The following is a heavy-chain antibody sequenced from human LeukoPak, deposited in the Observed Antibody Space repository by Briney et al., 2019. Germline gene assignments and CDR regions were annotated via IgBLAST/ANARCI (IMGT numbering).Heavy chain of an antibody. CDR1: GFTFSTYA. Sequence: PGGSLRLSCAASGFTFSTYAMSWVRQAPGKGLEWVSAISGSGGSTYYADSVKGRFTISRDNSKNTLYLQMNSLRAEDTAVYYCAKHREGPVTYNAFDIWGQGTMVTVSS. J-gene: IGHJ3*02. D-gene: IGHD4-17*01. CDR2: ISGSGGST. CDR3: AKHREGPVTYNAFDI. V-gene: IGHV3-23*01.